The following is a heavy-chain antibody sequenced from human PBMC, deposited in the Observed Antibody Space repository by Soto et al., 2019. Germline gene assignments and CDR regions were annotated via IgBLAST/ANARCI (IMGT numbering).Heavy chain of an antibody. D-gene: IGHD4-17*01. CDR3: AKAGGEAPFDY. CDR1: GFTFSSYG. J-gene: IGHJ4*02. V-gene: IGHV3-30*18. CDR2: ISYDGSNK. Sequence: QVQLVESGGGVVQPGRFLRLSCAASGFTFSSYGMHWVRQAPGKGLEWVAVISYDGSNKYYADSVKGRFTISRDNSKNTLYLQMNSLRAEDTAVYYCAKAGGEAPFDYWGQGTLVTVSS.